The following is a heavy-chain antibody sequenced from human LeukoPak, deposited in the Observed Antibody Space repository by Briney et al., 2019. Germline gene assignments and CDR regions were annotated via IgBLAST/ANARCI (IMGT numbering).Heavy chain of an antibody. CDR2: IKQDGSEK. Sequence: GGSLRLSCAASGFTFSNYWMSWVRQAPGKGLEWVANIKQDGSEKYYVDSVKGRFTISRDNAKNSLYLQMNSLRAEDTALYYCARGTLKAAATDFDYWGQGTLVTVSS. D-gene: IGHD6-13*01. V-gene: IGHV3-7*05. J-gene: IGHJ4*02. CDR1: GFTFSNYW. CDR3: ARGTLKAAATDFDY.